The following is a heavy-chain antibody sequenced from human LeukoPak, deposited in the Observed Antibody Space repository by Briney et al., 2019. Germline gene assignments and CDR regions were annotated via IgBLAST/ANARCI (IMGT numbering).Heavy chain of an antibody. CDR2: INDSGST. V-gene: IGHV4-34*01. CDR3: ARPGGYYGSGNYWFDS. D-gene: IGHD3-10*01. J-gene: IGHJ5*01. Sequence: RPSETLSLTCTVSGGSISSYYWTWIRQSPGKGLEWIGEINDSGSTNYNPSLKSRVTISVDTSKNQFSLRLNSVTAADTAIYYCARPGGYYGSGNYWFDSWGQGTLVTVSS. CDR1: GGSISSYY.